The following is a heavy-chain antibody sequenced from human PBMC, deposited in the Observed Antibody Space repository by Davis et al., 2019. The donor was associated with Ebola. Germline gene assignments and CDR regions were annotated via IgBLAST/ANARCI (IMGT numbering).Heavy chain of an antibody. J-gene: IGHJ4*02. CDR2: IYYSGST. CDR3: ARDNWNYEKGFDY. D-gene: IGHD1-7*01. Sequence: MPSETLSLTCTVSGGSISSYYWSWIRQPPGKGLEWIGYIYYSGSTNYNPSLKSRVTISVDTSKNQFSLKLSSVTAADTAVYYCARDNWNYEKGFDYWGQGTLVTVSS. V-gene: IGHV4-59*01. CDR1: GGSISSYY.